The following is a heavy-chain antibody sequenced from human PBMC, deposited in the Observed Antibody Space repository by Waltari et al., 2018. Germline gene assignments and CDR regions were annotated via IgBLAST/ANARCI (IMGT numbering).Heavy chain of an antibody. CDR3: ARGTSGSEYGMDV. D-gene: IGHD1-26*01. CDR2: IYYSGST. V-gene: IGHV4-59*11. CDR1: GGSISSHY. J-gene: IGHJ6*02. Sequence: QVQLQESGPGLVKPSETLSLTCTVSGGSISSHYWSWIRQPPGKGLEWIGYIYYSGSTNYNPSRKSRVTISVDTSKNQVSLKLSSVTAADTAVDYCARGTSGSEYGMDVWGQGTTVTVSS.